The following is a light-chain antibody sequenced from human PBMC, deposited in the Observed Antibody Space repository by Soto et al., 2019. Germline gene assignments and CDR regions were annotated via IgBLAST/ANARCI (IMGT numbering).Light chain of an antibody. CDR3: QTWGTGIRV. V-gene: IGLV4-69*01. Sequence: QAVLTQSPSASASLGASVKVTCTLSSGHTSYGIAWHQQQPEKGPRYLMKVNSDGSHIKGDGIPDRFSGSSSGAERYLTISSLQSEDEADYYCQTWGTGIRVFGGGTKVTVL. CDR2: VNSDGSH. J-gene: IGLJ3*02. CDR1: SGHTSYG.